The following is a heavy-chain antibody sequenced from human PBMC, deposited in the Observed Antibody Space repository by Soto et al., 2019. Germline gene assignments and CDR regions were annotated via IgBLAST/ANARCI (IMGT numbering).Heavy chain of an antibody. Sequence: PSETLSLTCTVSGGSISSYYWSWIRQPPGKGLEWIGYIYYSGSTHYNPSLKSRVTISVDTSKNQFSLKLSSVTAADTAVYYCGRHAPYCSSTSHCAYGMDVWGQGTTVTVSS. V-gene: IGHV4-59*08. J-gene: IGHJ6*02. CDR3: GRHAPYCSSTSHCAYGMDV. CDR1: GGSISSYY. CDR2: IYYSGST. D-gene: IGHD2-2*01.